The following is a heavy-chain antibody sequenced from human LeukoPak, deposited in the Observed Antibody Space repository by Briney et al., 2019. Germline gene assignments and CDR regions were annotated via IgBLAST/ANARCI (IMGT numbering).Heavy chain of an antibody. CDR2: IYYNGNT. CDR1: PGSISTYY. Sequence: KPSETLSLTCTVYPGSISTYYWSWIRQPPGKPLERIGYIYYNGNTNYSPSLKSRVTISIDRSRNQFSLKLSSVTAADTAVYYCASLGDFDLWGRGTLVTVSS. V-gene: IGHV4-59*01. J-gene: IGHJ2*01. CDR3: ASLGDFDL.